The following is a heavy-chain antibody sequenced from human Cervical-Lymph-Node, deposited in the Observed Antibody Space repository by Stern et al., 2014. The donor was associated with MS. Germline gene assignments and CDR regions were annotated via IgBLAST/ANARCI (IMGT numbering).Heavy chain of an antibody. D-gene: IGHD6-13*01. J-gene: IGHJ5*02. CDR2: ISYDGSNK. CDR3: ARDLRIAAAEGSYWFDP. Sequence: VQLLESGGGVVQPGRSLRLSCAASGFTFSSYAMHWVRQAPGKGLEWVEVISYDGSNKYYADSVKGRFTISRDNSKNTLYLQMNSLRVEDTAVYYCARDLRIAAAEGSYWFDPWGQGTLVTVSS. V-gene: IGHV3-30-3*01. CDR1: GFTFSSYA.